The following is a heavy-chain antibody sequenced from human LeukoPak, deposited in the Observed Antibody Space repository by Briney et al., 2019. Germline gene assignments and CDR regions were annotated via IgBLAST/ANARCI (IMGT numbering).Heavy chain of an antibody. Sequence: GGSLRLSCAASGFTVSSSYMSWVRQAPGKGLEWVSVIYAGGNTYYADSVKGRFTISRDNSKNTLYLQMNSLRAEDTAVFYCAREASDGGYYYYGMDVWGQGTTVTVCS. J-gene: IGHJ6*01. V-gene: IGHV3-53*01. CDR3: AREASDGGYYYYGMDV. CDR2: IYAGGNT. CDR1: GFTVSSSY. D-gene: IGHD5-24*01.